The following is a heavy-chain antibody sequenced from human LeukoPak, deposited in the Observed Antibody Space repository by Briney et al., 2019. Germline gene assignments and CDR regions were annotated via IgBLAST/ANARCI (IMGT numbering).Heavy chain of an antibody. D-gene: IGHD5/OR15-5a*01. Sequence: GGSLRLSCAASGFTFEDYGMSWVRQAPGKGLEWVSVISGRGNSTYYADSVQGRFTMFRDNSKNTLYLQMNSLRAEDTAVYYCVKGSRFAVSTFFDYWGQGTLVTVSS. CDR1: GFTFEDYG. V-gene: IGHV3-23*01. CDR3: VKGSRFAVSTFFDY. CDR2: ISGRGNST. J-gene: IGHJ4*02.